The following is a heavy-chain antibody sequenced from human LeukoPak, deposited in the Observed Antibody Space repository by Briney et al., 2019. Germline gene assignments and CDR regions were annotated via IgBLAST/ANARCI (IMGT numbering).Heavy chain of an antibody. CDR2: VSDDGSHK. D-gene: IGHD6-13*01. Sequence: GGSLRLSCAASGFTFSNYGMHWVRQAPGKGLDWVAVVSDDGSHKQYADSVKGRFTVSRDNSEKTLYLQMNSLRAEDTAVYYCAEYSSSSNYYYGMDVWGQGTTVTVSS. V-gene: IGHV3-30*18. CDR3: AEYSSSSNYYYGMDV. J-gene: IGHJ6*02. CDR1: GFTFSNYG.